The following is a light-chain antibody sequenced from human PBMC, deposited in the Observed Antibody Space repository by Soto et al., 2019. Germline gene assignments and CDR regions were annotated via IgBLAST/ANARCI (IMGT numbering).Light chain of an antibody. J-gene: IGKJ1*01. Sequence: EIVMAQSPATLSVAPGERATLSCRASQTVGNNLAWYQHRPGQAPRLLIYGASTRATGIPARFSGSGSGTEFTLTLSSLQSEDSAVYYCQQYDYWPPWTFGQGTKVEIK. CDR1: QTVGNN. CDR3: QQYDYWPPWT. CDR2: GAS. V-gene: IGKV3-15*01.